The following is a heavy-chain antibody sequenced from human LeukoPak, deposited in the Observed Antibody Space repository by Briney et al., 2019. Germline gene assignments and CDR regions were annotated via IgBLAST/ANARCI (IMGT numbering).Heavy chain of an antibody. CDR2: IYYSGST. Sequence: PSETLSLTCTVSGGSISSGGYYWSWIRQHPGKGLEWIGYIYYSGSTYYNPSLKSRVTISVGTSKNQFSLKLSSVTAADTAVYYCARASGYDYYFDYWGQGTLVTVSS. V-gene: IGHV4-31*03. D-gene: IGHD6-25*01. J-gene: IGHJ4*02. CDR1: GGSISSGGYY. CDR3: ARASGYDYYFDY.